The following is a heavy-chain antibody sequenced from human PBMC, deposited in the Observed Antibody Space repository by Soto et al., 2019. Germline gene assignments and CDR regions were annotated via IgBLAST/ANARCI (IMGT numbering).Heavy chain of an antibody. J-gene: IGHJ2*01. V-gene: IGHV3-9*01. CDR1: GFIFDDHA. Sequence: EVQLVESGGGLVQPGGSLRLSCVASGFIFDDHAMHWVRQAPGKGLEWVSGVTWNSGTIDYADSVRGRFTISRDNAKNSLYLQMNNLRAEDSALYYCAKERVTTEFQFFDLWGRGTLVTVSS. CDR3: AKERVTTEFQFFDL. CDR2: VTWNSGTI. D-gene: IGHD4-4*01.